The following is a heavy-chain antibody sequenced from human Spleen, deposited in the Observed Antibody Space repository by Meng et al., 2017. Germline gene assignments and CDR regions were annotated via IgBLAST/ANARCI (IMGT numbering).Heavy chain of an antibody. J-gene: IGHJ4*02. CDR3: ARGETWDSSYWSLDY. CDR1: GFTVSSNY. Sequence: GESLKISCAASGFTVSSNYMSWVRQAPGKGLERVSSIDSSSYIYYADSVKGRFTISRDSAKNSLYLQRNSLRAEDTAVFYCARGETWDSSYWSLDYWGQGTLVTVSS. V-gene: IGHV3-69-1*01. CDR2: IDSSSYI. D-gene: IGHD6-13*01.